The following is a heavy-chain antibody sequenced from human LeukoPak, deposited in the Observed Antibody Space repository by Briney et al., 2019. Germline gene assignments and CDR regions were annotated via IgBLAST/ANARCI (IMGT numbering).Heavy chain of an antibody. J-gene: IGHJ4*02. D-gene: IGHD5-18*01. V-gene: IGHV1-69*04. CDR2: IIPILGIA. Sequence: GASVTVSCKASGGTFSSYAISWVRQAPGQGLEWMGRIIPILGIANYAQKFQGRVTITADKSTSTAYMELSSLRSEDTAVYYCARGAGYSYGYWGQGTLGTVSS. CDR3: ARGAGYSYGY. CDR1: GGTFSSYA.